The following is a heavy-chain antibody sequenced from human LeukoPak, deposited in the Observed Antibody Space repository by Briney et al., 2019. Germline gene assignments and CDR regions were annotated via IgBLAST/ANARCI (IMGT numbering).Heavy chain of an antibody. D-gene: IGHD6-19*01. CDR3: SRERVAVAGTVAPYYYYGMDV. CDR2: ISSSGSTI. V-gene: IGHV3-48*03. CDR1: GFTFSSYE. Sequence: GGSLRLSCAASGFTFSSYEMNWVRQAPGKGLEWGSYISSSGSTIYYADSVKGRFTISRDNAKNSLYLQMNSLRAEDTAVYYCSRERVAVAGTVAPYYYYGMDVWGQGTTVTVPS. J-gene: IGHJ6*02.